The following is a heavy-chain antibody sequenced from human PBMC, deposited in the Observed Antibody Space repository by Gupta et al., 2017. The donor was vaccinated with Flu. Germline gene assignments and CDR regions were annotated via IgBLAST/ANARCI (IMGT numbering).Heavy chain of an antibody. Sequence: QVQLVESGGGVVQPGRSLRLSCAASGFPFNIYGMHWLRQAPGKGLEWVAVISYDGITKFYGDSVKGRFTISRDNSKNTLYLQMNSLRPEDTALYYCAKEFRVRGGFDPWGQGTLVTVSS. CDR1: GFPFNIYG. D-gene: IGHD3-10*01. V-gene: IGHV3-30*18. J-gene: IGHJ5*02. CDR3: AKEFRVRGGFDP. CDR2: ISYDGITK.